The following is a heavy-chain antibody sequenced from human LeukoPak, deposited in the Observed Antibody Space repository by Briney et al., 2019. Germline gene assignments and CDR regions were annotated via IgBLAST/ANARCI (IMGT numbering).Heavy chain of an antibody. J-gene: IGHJ3*02. CDR1: GYSFTNYW. Sequence: AGESLKISCKGSGYSFTNYWIGWVRQIPGKGLEWIGIIYPGDSDTRYSPSFQGQVTISVDKSISTAYLQWSSLKASDTAMFYCAKHSSRTYEDAFDIWGQGTLVTVSS. CDR3: AKHSSRTYEDAFDI. V-gene: IGHV5-51*01. D-gene: IGHD1-14*01. CDR2: IYPGDSDT.